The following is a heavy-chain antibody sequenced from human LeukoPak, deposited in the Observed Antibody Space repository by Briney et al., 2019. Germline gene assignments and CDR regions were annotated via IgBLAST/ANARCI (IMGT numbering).Heavy chain of an antibody. D-gene: IGHD5-18*01. CDR2: IYYSGST. CDR3: ARGGDTAVGILRYWYFDL. J-gene: IGHJ2*01. V-gene: IGHV4-30-4*01. Sequence: SQTLSLTCTVSGGSISSGDYYWSWIRQPPGKGLEWIGYIYYSGSTYYNPSLKSRVTISVDTSKNQFSLKLSSVTAADTAVYYCARGGDTAVGILRYWYFDLWGRGTLVTVSS. CDR1: GGSISSGDYY.